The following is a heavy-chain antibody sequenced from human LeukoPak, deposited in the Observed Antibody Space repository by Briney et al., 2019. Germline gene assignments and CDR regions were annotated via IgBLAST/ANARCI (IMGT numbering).Heavy chain of an antibody. CDR2: IYPGDSDT. D-gene: IGHD3-10*01. V-gene: IGHV5-51*01. CDR1: GYSFTSYW. J-gene: IGHJ6*02. Sequence: GESLKIYCKGSGYSFTSYWIGWVRQMPGKGLECVGIIYPGDSDTRYSPSFQGQVTISADKSISTACLQWSSPKASDTAMYYCAKSGSDYYYYGMDVWGQGTTVTVSS. CDR3: AKSGSDYYYYGMDV.